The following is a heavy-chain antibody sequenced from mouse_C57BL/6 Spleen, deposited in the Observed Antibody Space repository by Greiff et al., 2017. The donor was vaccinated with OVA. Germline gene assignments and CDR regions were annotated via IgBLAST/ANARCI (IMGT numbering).Heavy chain of an antibody. CDR2: IYPGDGDT. CDR3: ARSPYDLYYFDD. J-gene: IGHJ2*01. Sequence: QIQLQQSGPELVKPGASVKISCKASGYAFSSSWMNWVKQRPGKGLEWIGRIYPGDGDTNYNGKFKGKATLTADKSSSTAYMQLSSLTSEDSAVYFCARSPYDLYYFDDWGQGTTLTVSS. CDR1: GYAFSSSW. D-gene: IGHD2-3*01. V-gene: IGHV1-82*01.